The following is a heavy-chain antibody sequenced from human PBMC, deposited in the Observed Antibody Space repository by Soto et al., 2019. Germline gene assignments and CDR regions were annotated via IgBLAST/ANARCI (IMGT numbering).Heavy chain of an antibody. V-gene: IGHV3-30-3*01. Sequence: PGGSLRISCAASGFTFSSFALYWVREAPGKGLEWVAVISYDGSKKYYADSVKGRFTISRDNSKNTLYLQMNGLRTEDTAVYYCTRDMDYGDRAFGDYWGQGTLVTVSS. D-gene: IGHD4-17*01. CDR3: TRDMDYGDRAFGDY. J-gene: IGHJ4*02. CDR1: GFTFSSFA. CDR2: ISYDGSKK.